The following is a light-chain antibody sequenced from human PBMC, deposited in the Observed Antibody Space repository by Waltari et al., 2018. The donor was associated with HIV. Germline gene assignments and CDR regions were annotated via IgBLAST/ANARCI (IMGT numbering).Light chain of an antibody. CDR2: GAS. CDR1: QSITSS. Sequence: DTQMTQSPSTLSASIGDRVPISCRASQSITSSLAWYQQKPGKAPKLLVYGASTLPSGVPSKFSGSGSGTEFTLTISSLQPDDFATYYCLHYKYYPFTFGPGTKVDIK. V-gene: IGKV1-5*03. CDR3: LHYKYYPFT. J-gene: IGKJ3*01.